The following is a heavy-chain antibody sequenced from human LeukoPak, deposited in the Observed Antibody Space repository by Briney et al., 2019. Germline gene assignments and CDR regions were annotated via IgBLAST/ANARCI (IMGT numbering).Heavy chain of an antibody. Sequence: PGESLRHSCAPSGFTFSRYWLYWVRQAPGKGLVWVSRVNTDGSSTTYADSVKGRFTISRDNAKNTLYLQMSSLRAEDTALYYCARGSDAFDIWGQGTMVTVSS. CDR2: VNTDGSST. J-gene: IGHJ3*02. CDR1: GFTFSRYW. V-gene: IGHV3-74*01. CDR3: ARGSDAFDI.